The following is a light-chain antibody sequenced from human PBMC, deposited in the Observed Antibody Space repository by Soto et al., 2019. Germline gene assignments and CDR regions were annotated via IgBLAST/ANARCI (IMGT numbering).Light chain of an antibody. CDR3: QQYKTYSGT. J-gene: IGKJ1*01. CDR1: QSVSSSY. Sequence: EIVLTQSPGTLSLSPGERATLSCRASQSVSSSYLAWYQQKPGQAPRLLIYGASSRATGIPDRFSGSGSGTDFTLTISSLQPDDFATYFCQQYKTYSGTFGQGTKVDIK. CDR2: GAS. V-gene: IGKV3-20*01.